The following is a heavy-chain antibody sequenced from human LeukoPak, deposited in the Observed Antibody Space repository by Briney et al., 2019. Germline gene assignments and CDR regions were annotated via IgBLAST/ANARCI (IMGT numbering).Heavy chain of an antibody. V-gene: IGHV3-23*01. Sequence: GGSLRLSCAASGFTFSLYATSWVRQAPGKGLECISAISATGATPCYADSVKGRFTISRDNSKNTLYLQMNSLTAEDTAVYYCAKFVGGNYETRASDIWGQGTMVTVSS. J-gene: IGHJ3*02. CDR2: ISATGATP. CDR1: GFTFSLYA. D-gene: IGHD4-23*01. CDR3: AKFVGGNYETRASDI.